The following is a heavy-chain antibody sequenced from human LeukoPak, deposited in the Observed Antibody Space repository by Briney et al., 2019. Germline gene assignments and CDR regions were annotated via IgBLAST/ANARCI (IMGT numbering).Heavy chain of an antibody. D-gene: IGHD3-22*01. V-gene: IGHV1-18*04. CDR1: GYTFTGYY. J-gene: IGHJ4*02. Sequence: ASVKVSCKASGYTFTGYYMHWVRQAPGQGLEWMGWISAYNGNTNYAQKLQGRVTMTTDTSTSTAYMELRSLRSDDTAVYYCARGDHGDCYDSSGYYLPDYWGQGTLVTVSS. CDR2: ISAYNGNT. CDR3: ARGDHGDCYDSSGYYLPDY.